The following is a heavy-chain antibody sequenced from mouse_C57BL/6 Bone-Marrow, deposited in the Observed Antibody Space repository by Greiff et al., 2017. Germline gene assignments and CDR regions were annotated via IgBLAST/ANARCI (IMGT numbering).Heavy chain of an antibody. CDR2: IDPETGGT. CDR3: TRGDYYSMDY. CDR1: GYTFTDYE. V-gene: IGHV1-15*01. Sequence: VQLQQSGAELVRPGASVTLSCKASGYTFTDYEMHWVKQTPVNGLEWIGAIDPETGGTAYNQKFKGKAILTADKSSSTAYMELRSLTSEDSAVDYYTRGDYYSMDYWGQGTSVTVSS. J-gene: IGHJ4*01.